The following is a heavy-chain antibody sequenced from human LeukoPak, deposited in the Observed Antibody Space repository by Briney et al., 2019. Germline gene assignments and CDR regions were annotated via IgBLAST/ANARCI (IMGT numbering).Heavy chain of an antibody. V-gene: IGHV3-9*01. J-gene: IGHJ3*02. CDR1: GFTFDDYA. Sequence: GRSLRLSCAASGFTFDDYAMHWVRHAPGKGLEWVSGISWNSGSIGYADSVKGRFTISRGNAKNSLYLQMNSLRAEDTALYYCAKDTRRYSYGTDAFDIWGQGTMVTVSS. CDR3: AKDTRRYSYGTDAFDI. D-gene: IGHD5-18*01. CDR2: ISWNSGSI.